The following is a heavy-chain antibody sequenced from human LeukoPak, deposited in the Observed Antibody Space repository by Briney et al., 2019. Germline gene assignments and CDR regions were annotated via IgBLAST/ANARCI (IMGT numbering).Heavy chain of an antibody. Sequence: SETLSLTCAVYGGSFSGYYWSWIRQPPGKGLEWIGEINHSGSTNYNPSLKSRVTISVDTSKNQFSLKLSSVTAADTAVYYCARDNTRYYGSGSYAFDIWGQGTMVTVSS. CDR2: INHSGST. J-gene: IGHJ3*02. V-gene: IGHV4-34*01. CDR3: ARDNTRYYGSGSYAFDI. D-gene: IGHD3-10*01. CDR1: GGSFSGYY.